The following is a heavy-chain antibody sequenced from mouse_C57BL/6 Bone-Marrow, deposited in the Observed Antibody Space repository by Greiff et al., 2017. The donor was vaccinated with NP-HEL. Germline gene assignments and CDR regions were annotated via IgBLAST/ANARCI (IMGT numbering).Heavy chain of an antibody. V-gene: IGHV1-69*01. CDR2: IDPSDSYT. CDR1: GYTFTSYW. CDR3: ARSDYYGSSYDFAY. D-gene: IGHD1-1*01. J-gene: IGHJ3*01. Sequence: QVQLQQSGAELVMPGASVKLSCKASGYTFTSYWMHWVKQRPGQGLEWIGEIDPSDSYTNYNQKFKGKSTLTVDKSSSTAYMQLSSLTSEDSAVYYCARSDYYGSSYDFAYWGQGTLVTVSA.